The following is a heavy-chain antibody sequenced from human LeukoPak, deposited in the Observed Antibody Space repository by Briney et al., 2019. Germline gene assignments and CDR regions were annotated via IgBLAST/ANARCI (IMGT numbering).Heavy chain of an antibody. CDR2: FDREDGET. Sequence: GASVKVSCKVSGYTLTALSMNWVRQAPGKGLEWMGGFDREDGETLYAQKFRGRVTMIRDTSTSTVYMELSSMRYEDTAVYYCAVLGGGPTLGHWGQGTLVTVSS. CDR1: GYTLTALS. D-gene: IGHD3-16*01. V-gene: IGHV1-24*01. J-gene: IGHJ4*02. CDR3: AVLGGGPTLGH.